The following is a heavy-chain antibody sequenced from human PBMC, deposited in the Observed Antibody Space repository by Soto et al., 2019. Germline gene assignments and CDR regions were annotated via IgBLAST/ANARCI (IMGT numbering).Heavy chain of an antibody. CDR1: VWSSDIWFF. Sequence: SSRXSITGSLAVWSSDIWFFFTWVRQPPGKGLEWIGEVFHTGDTYFNPSLRSRVAMSVDKSTNEFSLKVTSVTAADTAIYYCARKAWDSFEYWGQGALV. CDR3: ARKAWDSFEY. CDR2: VFHTGDT. J-gene: IGHJ4*02. D-gene: IGHD1-26*01. V-gene: IGHV4-4*02.